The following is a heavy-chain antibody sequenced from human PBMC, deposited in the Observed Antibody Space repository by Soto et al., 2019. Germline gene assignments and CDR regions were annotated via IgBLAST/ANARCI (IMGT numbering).Heavy chain of an antibody. CDR3: ARGVGSGSYYNQYNWFDP. CDR1: GHTFTNYG. J-gene: IGHJ5*02. V-gene: IGHV1-18*01. CDR2: INVYNGNT. D-gene: IGHD3-10*01. Sequence: ASVKVSCKASGHTFTNYGISWVRQAPGQGLEWMGWINVYNGNTKYAQKVQGRVTMTTDTSTSTAYMELRSLRSDDTAVYYCARGVGSGSYYNQYNWFDPWGQGTLVTVSS.